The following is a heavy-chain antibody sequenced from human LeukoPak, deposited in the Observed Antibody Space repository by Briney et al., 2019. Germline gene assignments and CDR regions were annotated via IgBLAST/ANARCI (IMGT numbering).Heavy chain of an antibody. CDR2: IYYSGST. V-gene: IGHV4-59*12. D-gene: IGHD1-26*01. CDR1: GGSFSGYY. J-gene: IGHJ3*02. Sequence: SETLSLTCAVYGGSFSGYYWSWIRQPPGKGLEWIGYIYYSGSTNYNPSLKSRVTISVDTSKNQFSLKLSSVTAADTAVYYCAREIVGAFSFDIWGQGTVVTVSS. CDR3: AREIVGAFSFDI.